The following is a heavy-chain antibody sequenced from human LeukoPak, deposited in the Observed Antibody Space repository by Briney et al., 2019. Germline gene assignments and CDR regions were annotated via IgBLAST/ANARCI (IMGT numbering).Heavy chain of an antibody. CDR1: GFTFNSYS. J-gene: IGHJ4*02. Sequence: GGSLRLSCAASGFTFNSYSMNWVRQAPGKGLEWVSTISNSDDSTYYADSVKGRFTISRDNSKNTLYLQMNSLTVEDTAIYYCAKATGTLGNWGQGTLVTVSA. CDR2: ISNSDDST. V-gene: IGHV3-23*01. D-gene: IGHD1-1*01. CDR3: AKATGTLGN.